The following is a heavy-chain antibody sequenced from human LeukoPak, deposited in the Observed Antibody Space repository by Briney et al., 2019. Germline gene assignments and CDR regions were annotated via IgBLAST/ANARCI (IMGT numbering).Heavy chain of an antibody. J-gene: IGHJ6*03. Sequence: KASETLSLTCTVSGYSISSGYYWGWIRQPPGKGLEWIGNIHHTGSTYNNPSLKSRVTISVDTSENQFSLKLSSVTAADTAVYYCARTTEGGYTYDYFYYYYMDVWGKGTTVTISS. CDR3: ARTTEGGYTYDYFYYYYMDV. CDR1: GYSISSGYY. V-gene: IGHV4-38-2*02. CDR2: IHHTGST. D-gene: IGHD5-18*01.